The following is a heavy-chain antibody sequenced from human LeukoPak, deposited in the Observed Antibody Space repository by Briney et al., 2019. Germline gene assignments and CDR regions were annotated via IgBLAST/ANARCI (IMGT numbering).Heavy chain of an antibody. CDR2: IYYSGST. Sequence: PSETLSLTCTVSGGSISSYYWSWIRQPPGKGLEWIGYIYYSGSTNYNPSLKSRVTISVDTSKNQFSLKLSSVTAADTAVYYCAREGYYYDSGGYYRSGWYFDLWGRGTLVTVSS. V-gene: IGHV4-59*12. CDR3: AREGYYYDSGGYYRSGWYFDL. CDR1: GGSISSYY. D-gene: IGHD3-22*01. J-gene: IGHJ2*01.